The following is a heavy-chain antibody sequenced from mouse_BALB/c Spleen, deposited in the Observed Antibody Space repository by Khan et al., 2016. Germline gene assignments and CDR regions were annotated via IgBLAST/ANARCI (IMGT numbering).Heavy chain of an antibody. J-gene: IGHJ3*01. CDR3: TTGFAY. CDR1: GITFSNYW. V-gene: IGHV6-6*02. Sequence: EVELVESGGGLVQPGGSMKLSCVASGITFSNYWMNWVRQSPEKGLEWVAEIRLKSNNYTTHYAESVKGRFTISRDDSKSSVYLQMNNLRAEDTGIYYCTTGFAYWGQGTLVTVSA. CDR2: IRLKSNNYTT.